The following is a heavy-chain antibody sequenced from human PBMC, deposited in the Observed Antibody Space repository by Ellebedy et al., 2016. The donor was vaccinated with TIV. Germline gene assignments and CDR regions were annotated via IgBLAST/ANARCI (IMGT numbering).Heavy chain of an antibody. CDR2: ISGRASDT. CDR3: ARLLEWSGYYTDY. CDR1: GFTFDTYA. V-gene: IGHV3-23*01. D-gene: IGHD3-3*01. J-gene: IGHJ4*02. Sequence: GESLKISCAASGFTFDTYAMSWVRQAPGKGLEWVSSISGRASDTSYADSVKGRFTISRDDSKNTLYLQMNSLRAEDTAVYYCARLLEWSGYYTDYWGQGTLVTVSS.